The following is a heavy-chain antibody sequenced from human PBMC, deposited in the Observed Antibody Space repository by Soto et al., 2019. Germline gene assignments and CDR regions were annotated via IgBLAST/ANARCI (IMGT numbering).Heavy chain of an antibody. J-gene: IGHJ3*02. CDR2: ISSNGGST. V-gene: IGHV3-64D*06. CDR1: GFTFSSYA. Sequence: GGSLRLSCSASGFTFSSYAMHWVRQAPGKGLEYVSAISSNGGSTYFADSEKGRCTISRDNSKNTLYLQMSSLRAEDTVAYYCVKDVAPGDAFDIWGQGTMVTVSS. CDR3: VKDVAPGDAFDI. D-gene: IGHD2-21*01.